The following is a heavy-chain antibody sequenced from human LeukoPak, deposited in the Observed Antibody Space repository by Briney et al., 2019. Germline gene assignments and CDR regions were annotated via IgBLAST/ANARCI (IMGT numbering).Heavy chain of an antibody. CDR1: GYTFSGYY. Sequence: GASVKVSCKASGYTFSGYYIHWVRQAPGQGLEWMGIINPSDDSTSYAQKFQGRFTMTRDTSTNTVYMELYSLRSEDTAVYYCVRDDRIAVAGPYYFDYWGQGTLVTVSS. D-gene: IGHD6-19*01. CDR2: INPSDDST. CDR3: VRDDRIAVAGPYYFDY. J-gene: IGHJ4*02. V-gene: IGHV1-46*01.